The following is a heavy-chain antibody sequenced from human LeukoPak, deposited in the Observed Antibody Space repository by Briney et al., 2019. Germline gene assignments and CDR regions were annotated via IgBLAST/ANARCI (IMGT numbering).Heavy chain of an antibody. D-gene: IGHD1-26*01. J-gene: IGHJ6*03. CDR3: AKVAAREAYNHYYMDA. V-gene: IGHV3-11*01. Sequence: GGSLRLSCAAYGFKFSDYYMKWIRHAPGKGLEWVSYISPSGASTYYADSVKGRFTISRDNAENSLYLRIDSLRAEDTAIYYCAKVAAREAYNHYYMDAWGKGTSVTVSS. CDR1: GFKFSDYY. CDR2: ISPSGAST.